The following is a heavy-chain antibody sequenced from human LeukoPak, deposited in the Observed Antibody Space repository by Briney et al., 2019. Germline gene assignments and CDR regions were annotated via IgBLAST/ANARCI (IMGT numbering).Heavy chain of an antibody. CDR1: GYTFTSYD. D-gene: IGHD3-3*01. CDR2: MNPNSGNT. CDR3: VGNFWSAPGGY. Sequence: EASMKVSCKASGYTFTSYDINWVRQATGQGLEWMGWMNPNSGNTGYAQKFQGRVTMTRNTSISTAYMELSSLRSEDTAVYYCVGNFWSAPGGYWGQGTLVTVSS. J-gene: IGHJ4*02. V-gene: IGHV1-8*01.